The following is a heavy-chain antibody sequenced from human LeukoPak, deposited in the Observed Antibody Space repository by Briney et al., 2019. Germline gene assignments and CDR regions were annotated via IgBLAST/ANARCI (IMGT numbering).Heavy chain of an antibody. CDR1: GGSVSSGSYY. Sequence: SETLSLTCTVSGGSVSSGSYYWSWIRQPPGKGLEWIGYIYYSGSTNYNPSLKSRVTISVDTSKNQFSLKLSSVTAADTAVYYCARGDPYGDCIHFDYWGQGTLVTVSS. CDR3: ARGDPYGDCIHFDY. V-gene: IGHV4-61*01. J-gene: IGHJ4*02. CDR2: IYYSGST. D-gene: IGHD4-17*01.